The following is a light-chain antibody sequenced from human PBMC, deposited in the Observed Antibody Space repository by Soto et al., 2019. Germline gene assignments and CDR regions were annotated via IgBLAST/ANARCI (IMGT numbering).Light chain of an antibody. V-gene: IGKV3-15*01. CDR3: QHYNSYSEA. Sequence: EILMTQSPATLSLSPGERATLSGRASQSVSSNLAWYQQKPGQAPRLLIYGASTRATGIPARFSGSGSGTEFTLTISSLQPDDFATYYCQHYNSYSEAFGQGTKVDIK. J-gene: IGKJ1*01. CDR1: QSVSSN. CDR2: GAS.